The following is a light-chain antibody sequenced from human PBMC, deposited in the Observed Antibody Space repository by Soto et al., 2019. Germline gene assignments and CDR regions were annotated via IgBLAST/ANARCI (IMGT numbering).Light chain of an antibody. CDR1: SSNIGGNS. CDR2: DDN. Sequence: QSLLTQPPSVSAAPGQKVTISCSGSSSNIGGNSVSLYQQLPGTAPKLLIYDDNKRPSGIPDRFSGSKYGTSATLGITGFQTGDEADYYCGSWDSSLSAYVFGTGTKVTVL. V-gene: IGLV1-51*01. J-gene: IGLJ1*01. CDR3: GSWDSSLSAYV.